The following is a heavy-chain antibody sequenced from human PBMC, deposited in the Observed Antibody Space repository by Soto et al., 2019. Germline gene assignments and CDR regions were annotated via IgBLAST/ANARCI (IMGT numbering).Heavy chain of an antibody. D-gene: IGHD3-16*01. J-gene: IGHJ2*01. CDR2: IYSGGST. V-gene: IGHV3-53*04. CDR1: GITVTSNH. Sequence: EVQLVESGGGLVQSGGSLRLSCAASGITVTSNHMNWVRQAPGKGLEWVSVIYSGGSTQHADSVKGRFTISRDNSENTVYHQMYSLSAGDTAGYCCAREKGGRDSFDVWGRGTLVIVSS. CDR3: AREKGGRDSFDV.